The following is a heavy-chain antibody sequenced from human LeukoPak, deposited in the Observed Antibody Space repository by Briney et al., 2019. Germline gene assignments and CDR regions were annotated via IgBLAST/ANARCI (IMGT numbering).Heavy chain of an antibody. J-gene: IGHJ4*02. CDR1: GFTFSSYG. Sequence: PGGSLRLSCAASGFTFSSYGMHWVRQAPGKGLEWVAVISYDGSNKYYADSVKGRFTISRDNSKNTLYLQMNSLRAEDTAVYYCAKGIAVAVDYWGQGTLVTVSS. D-gene: IGHD6-19*01. V-gene: IGHV3-30*18. CDR3: AKGIAVAVDY. CDR2: ISYDGSNK.